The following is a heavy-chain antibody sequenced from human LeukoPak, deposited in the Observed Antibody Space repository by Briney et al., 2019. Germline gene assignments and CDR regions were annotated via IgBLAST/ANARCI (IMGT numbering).Heavy chain of an antibody. J-gene: IGHJ6*04. V-gene: IGHV1-2*02. CDR2: INPNSGGT. CDR1: GYTFTGYY. Sequence: ASVKVSCKASGYTFTGYYMHWVRQAPGQGLEWMGWINPNSGGTNYAQKFQGRVTMTRDTSISTAYMELSRLRSDDTAVYYCARDYCGCDCYWVDVWGRGTTVTVSA. CDR3: ARDYCGCDCYWVDV. D-gene: IGHD2-21*01.